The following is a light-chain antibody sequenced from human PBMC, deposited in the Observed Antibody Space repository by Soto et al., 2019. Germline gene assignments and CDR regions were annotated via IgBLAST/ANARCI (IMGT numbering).Light chain of an antibody. CDR3: SSYTSSSPYV. CDR2: EVS. Sequence: SPGQSITISCTGTSSDVGAYNYVSWYQQHPGKAPKLMIYEVSNRPSGVSNRFSGSKSGNTASLTISGLQAEDEADYYCSSYTSSSPYVFGTGTKVTVL. V-gene: IGLV2-14*01. CDR1: SSDVGAYNY. J-gene: IGLJ1*01.